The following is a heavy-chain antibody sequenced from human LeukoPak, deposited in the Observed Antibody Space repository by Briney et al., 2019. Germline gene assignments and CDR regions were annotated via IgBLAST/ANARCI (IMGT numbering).Heavy chain of an antibody. CDR2: IYYSGST. Sequence: SETLSLTCTVSGGSISSYYWSWIRQPPGKGLEWIGYIYYSGSTNYNPSLKSRVTISVDTSKNQFSLKLSSVTAADTAVYYCARDLNEDFWSGYLFDPWGQGTLVTVSS. D-gene: IGHD3-3*01. CDR1: GGSISSYY. CDR3: ARDLNEDFWSGYLFDP. V-gene: IGHV4-59*01. J-gene: IGHJ5*02.